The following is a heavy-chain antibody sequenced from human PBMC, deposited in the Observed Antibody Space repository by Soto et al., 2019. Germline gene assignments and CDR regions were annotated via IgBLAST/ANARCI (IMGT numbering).Heavy chain of an antibody. CDR1: GFIFSSSL. Sequence: GGSLRLSCAASGFIFSSSLMNWVRQAPGKGLEWVAIISQDGRQTFYVDSVKGRFTISRDNAKNSLYLQMNSLRVEDTAVYYCAGPHCGGNNCCGPGTLVTVSS. V-gene: IGHV3-7*01. CDR3: AGPHCGGNNC. CDR2: ISQDGRQT. D-gene: IGHD2-21*01. J-gene: IGHJ4*02.